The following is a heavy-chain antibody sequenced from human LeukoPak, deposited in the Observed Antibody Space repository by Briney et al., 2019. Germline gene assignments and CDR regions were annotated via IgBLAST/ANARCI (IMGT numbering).Heavy chain of an antibody. CDR1: GFTFSSYS. D-gene: IGHD6-19*01. CDR3: TRVLYSSGWYGDHY. CDR2: ISSSSSTI. J-gene: IGHJ4*02. V-gene: IGHV3-48*04. Sequence: PGGSLRLSCAASGFTFSSYSMNWVRQAPGKGLEWVSYISSSSSTIYYADSVKGRFTISRDNAKNSLYLQMSSLRAEDTAVYYCTRVLYSSGWYGDHYWGQGTLVTVSS.